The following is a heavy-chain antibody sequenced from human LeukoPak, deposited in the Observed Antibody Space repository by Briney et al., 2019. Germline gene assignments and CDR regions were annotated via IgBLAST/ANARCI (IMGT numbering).Heavy chain of an antibody. CDR2: IYDSGRT. CDR3: ARSAVIVATNPYYYYGMDV. CDR1: GGSFSSYC. Sequence: SETLSLTCTVSGGSFSSYCWSWIRQPPGKGLEWIGYIYDSGRTKYNPSLKSRVTISVDTSKNQFSLKLSSVTAADTAVYYCARSAVIVATNPYYYYGMDVWGQGTTVTVSS. D-gene: IGHD5-12*01. V-gene: IGHV4-59*08. J-gene: IGHJ6*02.